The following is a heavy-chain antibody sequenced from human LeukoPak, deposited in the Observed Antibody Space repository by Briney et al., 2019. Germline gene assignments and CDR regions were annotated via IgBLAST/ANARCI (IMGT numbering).Heavy chain of an antibody. CDR3: AREEGVRNYDSSGYYNWFDP. CDR1: GYTFTGYY. D-gene: IGHD3-22*01. V-gene: IGHV1-2*02. Sequence: ASVKVSCKASGYTFTGYYMHWVRQAPGQGLEWMGWINPNSGGTNYAQKFQGRVTMTRDTSISTAYMELSRLRSDDTAVYYCAREEGVRNYDSSGYYNWFDPWGQGTLVTVSS. CDR2: INPNSGGT. J-gene: IGHJ5*02.